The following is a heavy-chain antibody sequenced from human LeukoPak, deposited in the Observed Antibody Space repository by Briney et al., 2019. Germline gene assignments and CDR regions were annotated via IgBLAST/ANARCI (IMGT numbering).Heavy chain of an antibody. CDR1: GDSVSSNSAA. Sequence: SRTLSLTCAISGDSVSSNSAAWNWIRQSPLRGLEWLGRTYYRSKWYNDYAVSVKSRITINPDTSKNQFSLQLNSVTPEDTAVYYCARGRLGSSWSFDPWGQGTLVTVSS. V-gene: IGHV6-1*01. D-gene: IGHD6-13*01. CDR2: TYYRSKWYN. CDR3: ARGRLGSSWSFDP. J-gene: IGHJ5*02.